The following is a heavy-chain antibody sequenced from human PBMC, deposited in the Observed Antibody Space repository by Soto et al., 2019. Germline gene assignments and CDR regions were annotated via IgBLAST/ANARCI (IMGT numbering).Heavy chain of an antibody. Sequence: EVQLVESGRGLVHPGGSLRLSCVASGFTFSTDSMNWVRQAPGKGLEWVAHISTSGATRYYADSVKGRFTISRDNAKTSLYLQMDSLRNEDTAVYYCATFFGSGFDYWGQGSLVTVSS. V-gene: IGHV3-48*02. CDR2: ISTSGATR. J-gene: IGHJ4*02. CDR1: GFTFSTDS. D-gene: IGHD6-19*01. CDR3: ATFFGSGFDY.